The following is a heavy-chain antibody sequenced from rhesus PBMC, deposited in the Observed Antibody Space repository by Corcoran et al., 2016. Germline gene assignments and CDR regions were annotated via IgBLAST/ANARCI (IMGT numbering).Heavy chain of an antibody. CDR2: IHGSVGHT. Sequence: QVQLQESGPAVVKPSETLSLTCAVSGGSISRSQWWNWTRQSPGRGLEWMGGIHGSVGHTEYNPSLKSRVTISKDPSKNQFSLSLNSVPAADTALYFCASGPLSQLDYWGQGVLLTVSS. CDR3: ASGPLSQLDY. CDR1: GGSISRSQW. V-gene: IGHV4-93*01. J-gene: IGHJ4*01. D-gene: IGHD6-13*01.